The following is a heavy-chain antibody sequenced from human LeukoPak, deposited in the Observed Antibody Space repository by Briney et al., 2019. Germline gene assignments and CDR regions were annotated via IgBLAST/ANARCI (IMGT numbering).Heavy chain of an antibody. CDR1: GVTLNSAW. V-gene: IGHV3-15*01. J-gene: IGHJ4*02. CDR2: IKSKTDGGTT. D-gene: IGHD3-10*01. CDR3: TTDYGSGSYFDY. Sequence: SWADCGVTLNSAWMGGGRQAKRKGLEWVDRIKSKTDGGTTDYAAPVKGRFTISRDDSKNTLYLQMNSLKTEDTAVYYCTTDYGSGSYFDYWGQGTLVTVSS.